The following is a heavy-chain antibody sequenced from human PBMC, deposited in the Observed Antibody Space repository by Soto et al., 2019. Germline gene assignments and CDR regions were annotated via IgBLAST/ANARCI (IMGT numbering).Heavy chain of an antibody. D-gene: IGHD1-1*01. CDR1: GYTSTTYY. Sequence: ASVKVSCKASGYTSTTYYIHWVRQAPGQGLEWMGIIHPSGGITNYAQKFQGRVTMTRDTSTNTVYMELSSLRSDDTAVYYCAADPPNEEHDVFDIWGQGTMVTVSS. CDR3: AADPPNEEHDVFDI. V-gene: IGHV1-46*03. J-gene: IGHJ3*02. CDR2: IHPSGGIT.